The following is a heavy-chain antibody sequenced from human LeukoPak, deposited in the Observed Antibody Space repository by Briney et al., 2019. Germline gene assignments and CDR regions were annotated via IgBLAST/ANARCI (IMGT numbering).Heavy chain of an antibody. V-gene: IGHV4-34*01. Sequence: SETLSLTCAVYGGSFSGYDWSWIRQPPGKGLEWIGEINHSGSTNYNPSLKSRVTISVDTSKNQFSLKLSSVTAADTAVYYCASYPEASFDYWGQGTLVTVSS. CDR1: GGSFSGYD. CDR2: INHSGST. CDR3: ASYPEASFDY. J-gene: IGHJ4*02.